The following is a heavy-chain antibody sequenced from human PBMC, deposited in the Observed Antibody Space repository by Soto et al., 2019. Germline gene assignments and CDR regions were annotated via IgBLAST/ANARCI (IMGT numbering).Heavy chain of an antibody. D-gene: IGHD6-6*01. V-gene: IGHV3-11*06. J-gene: IGHJ4*02. CDR1: GFTFSDYY. Sequence: PGGSLRLSCAASGFTFSDYYMSWIRQAPGKGLEWVSYISSSSSYTNYADSVKGRFTISRDNAKNSLYLQMNSLRAEDTAVYYCARERPRASSSSIIGYWGQGTLVTVSS. CDR3: ARERPRASSSSIIGY. CDR2: ISSSSSYT.